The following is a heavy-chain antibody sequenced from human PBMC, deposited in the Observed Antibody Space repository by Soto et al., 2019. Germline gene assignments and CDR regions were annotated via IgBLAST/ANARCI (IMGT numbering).Heavy chain of an antibody. V-gene: IGHV3-30*02. CDR2: MSYDGSDT. D-gene: IGHD3-10*02. CDR1: GFIFSNNV. CDR3: TIVRVAYSALDH. J-gene: IGHJ4*02. Sequence: PGGSLRLSCVGSGFIFSNNVMHWVRQTPGKGLEWVAFMSYDGSDTFYADSVKGRFTISRDNSKNTLFLHMSNLRAEDTAMYYCTIVRVAYSALDHWGKRPLVNIS.